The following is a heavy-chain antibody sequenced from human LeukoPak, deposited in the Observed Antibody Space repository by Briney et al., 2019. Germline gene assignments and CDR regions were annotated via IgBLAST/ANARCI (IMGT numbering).Heavy chain of an antibody. J-gene: IGHJ4*02. CDR2: ISYDGSNK. CDR1: GFTFSSYG. D-gene: IGHD3-22*01. V-gene: IGHV3-30*03. Sequence: PGGSLRLSCAASGFTFSSYGMHWVRQAPGKGLEWVAVISYDGSNKYYADSVKGRFTISRDNSKNTLYLQVNSLRAEDTAVYYCARDRGLYYYDSSGYKDYWGQGTLVTVSS. CDR3: ARDRGLYYYDSSGYKDY.